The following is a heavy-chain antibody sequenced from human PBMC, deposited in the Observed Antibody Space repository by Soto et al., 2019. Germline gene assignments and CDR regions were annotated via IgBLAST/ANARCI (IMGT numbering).Heavy chain of an antibody. V-gene: IGHV4-38-2*02. CDR2: LYHIGTH. CDR3: ARVGAMAPEFHFDY. Sequence: ETLSLTCTESDWSIVTSYYLGWIRQHPGGGLEWIGSLYHIGTHYYNPSLRSRATISVDTSKNRFLPQLQSLTAADTAVYYCARVGAMAPEFHFDYWGPGTLVTVSS. D-gene: IGHD6-19*01. J-gene: IGHJ4*02. CDR1: DWSIVTSYY.